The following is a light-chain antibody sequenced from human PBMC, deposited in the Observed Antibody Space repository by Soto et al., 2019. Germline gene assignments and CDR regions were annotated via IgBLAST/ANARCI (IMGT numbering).Light chain of an antibody. CDR3: QQIDNLLFT. CDR2: DAS. J-gene: IGKJ2*01. CDR1: QDISNR. V-gene: IGKV1-33*01. Sequence: DIQMTQSPSSLSASVGDRVTISCQASQDISNRLNWYRQKPGTAPKLLIYDASLLETGVPSRFSGGGSGTDFTFTISSLQPEDFATYYCQQIDNLLFTFGQGTKLEI.